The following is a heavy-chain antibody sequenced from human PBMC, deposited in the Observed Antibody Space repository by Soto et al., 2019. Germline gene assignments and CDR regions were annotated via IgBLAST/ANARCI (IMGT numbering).Heavy chain of an antibody. Sequence: SGGSLRLSCAASGVIFSTYAINWVRQAPGKGLEWVSAITSSGDSAYYAESVRGRFTISRDNSINTLYLQMRSLRPEDTAVYYCAHPRGYGVFDAVDIWGQGTMVTVSS. CDR1: GVIFSTYA. D-gene: IGHD4-17*01. J-gene: IGHJ3*02. V-gene: IGHV3-23*01. CDR2: ITSSGDSA. CDR3: AHPRGYGVFDAVDI.